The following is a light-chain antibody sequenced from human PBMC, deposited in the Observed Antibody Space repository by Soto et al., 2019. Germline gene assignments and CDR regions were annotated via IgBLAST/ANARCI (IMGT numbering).Light chain of an antibody. V-gene: IGLV1-44*01. CDR3: AAWDVGLEGPI. Sequence: QSVLTQPPSTSGAPGQRVTIYCSGSMSNIGRNTVNWHQQPPGTAPKVLMYKDNRRPSGVPDRFSGSKSGTSASLAISGLQSEDEATYYCAAWDVGLEGPIFGGGTKVTVL. CDR2: KDN. J-gene: IGLJ2*01. CDR1: MSNIGRNT.